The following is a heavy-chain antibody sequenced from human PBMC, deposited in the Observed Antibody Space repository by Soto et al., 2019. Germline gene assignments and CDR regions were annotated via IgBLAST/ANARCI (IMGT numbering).Heavy chain of an antibody. D-gene: IGHD3-10*01. J-gene: IGHJ5*02. V-gene: IGHV4-4*02. CDR3: ARDYMVRGVMRWFDP. CDR1: GGSISSSTW. CDR2: IYHSGST. Sequence: QVQLQESGPGLVKPSGTLSLTCAVSGGSISSSTWWSWVRQPPGKGLEWIGEIYHSGSTNYNPSLKSRVTISVDKSKHQFSLKLSSVTAADTAVYYCARDYMVRGVMRWFDPWGQGTLVTVSS.